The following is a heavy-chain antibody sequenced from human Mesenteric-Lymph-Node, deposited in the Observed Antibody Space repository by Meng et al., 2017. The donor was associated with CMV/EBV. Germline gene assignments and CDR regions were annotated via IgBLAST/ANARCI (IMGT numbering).Heavy chain of an antibody. J-gene: IGHJ5*02. Sequence: GESLKISCKASGYTFNSYYIHWVRQAPGQGLEWMGIINPSGDDTRYTQKFQGRVTMTRDTSTSTVYLELSSLTSEDTAMYYCARRYCSSTSCPSRWFDPWGQGTLVTVSS. D-gene: IGHD2-2*01. CDR3: ARRYCSSTSCPSRWFDP. V-gene: IGHV1-46*02. CDR1: GYTFNSYY. CDR2: INPSGDDT.